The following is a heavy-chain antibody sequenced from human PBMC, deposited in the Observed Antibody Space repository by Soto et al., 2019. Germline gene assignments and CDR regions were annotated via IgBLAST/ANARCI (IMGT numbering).Heavy chain of an antibody. D-gene: IGHD3-22*01. J-gene: IGHJ4*02. V-gene: IGHV4-30-4*01. CDR1: GGSISSGDYY. Sequence: PSETLSLTCTVSGGSISSGDYYWSWIRQPPGKGLEWIGYIYYSGSTYYNPSLKSRVTISVDTSKNQFSLKLSSVTAADTAVYYCARAPIRDSSGYFDYWGQGTLVTVSS. CDR3: ARAPIRDSSGYFDY. CDR2: IYYSGST.